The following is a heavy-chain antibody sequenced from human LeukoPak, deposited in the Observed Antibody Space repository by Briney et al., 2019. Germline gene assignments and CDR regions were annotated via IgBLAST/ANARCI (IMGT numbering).Heavy chain of an antibody. J-gene: IGHJ6*02. D-gene: IGHD5-24*01. Sequence: GGSLRLSCAASGFIFDDYGMNWVRQAPGKGLEWVSGINWNGGSTGYADSVKGRFTISRDNAKNSLYLQMNSLRAEDTALYYCAKDQRSSYYYGMDVWGQGTTVTVSS. CDR3: AKDQRSSYYYGMDV. V-gene: IGHV3-20*04. CDR2: INWNGGST. CDR1: GFIFDDYG.